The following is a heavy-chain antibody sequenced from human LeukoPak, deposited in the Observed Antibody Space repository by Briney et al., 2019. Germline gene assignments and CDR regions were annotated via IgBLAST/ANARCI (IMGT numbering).Heavy chain of an antibody. CDR2: INPNSGGT. CDR1: GYTFTGYN. Sequence: GASVKVSCKASGYTFTGYNMHWVRQAPGQGLEWMGWINPNSGGTNYAQKFQGRVTMTRDTSISTAYMELSRLRSDDTAVYYCARDGAYYDFWSGYFPSLFPWGQGTLVTVSS. J-gene: IGHJ5*02. D-gene: IGHD3-3*01. CDR3: ARDGAYYDFWSGYFPSLFP. V-gene: IGHV1-2*02.